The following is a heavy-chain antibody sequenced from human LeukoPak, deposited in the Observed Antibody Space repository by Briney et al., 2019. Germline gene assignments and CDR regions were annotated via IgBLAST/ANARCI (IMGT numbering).Heavy chain of an antibody. D-gene: IGHD6-13*01. J-gene: IGHJ4*02. CDR3: AKGPKQQLVGSRGHYFDY. V-gene: IGHV3-66*01. Sequence: PGGSLRLSCAASEFSVGSNYMTWVRQAPGKGLEWVSLIYSGGSTYYADSVKGRFTISRDKSKNTLYLQMNSLRAEDTAFYYCAKGPKQQLVGSRGHYFDYWGQGTLVTVSS. CDR2: IYSGGST. CDR1: EFSVGSNY.